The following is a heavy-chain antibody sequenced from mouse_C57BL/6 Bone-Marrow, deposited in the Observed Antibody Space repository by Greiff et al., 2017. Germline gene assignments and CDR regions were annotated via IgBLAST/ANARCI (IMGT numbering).Heavy chain of an antibody. CDR3: SSGGYGGFAY. CDR2: IDPSNGVT. J-gene: IGHJ3*01. D-gene: IGHD2-2*01. CDR1: GYTFTSYY. V-gene: IGHV1S81*02. Sequence: QVQLQQPGAELVKPGASVKLSCRASGYTFTSYYMYWVKQRPGQGPEWIGEIDPSNGVTNFNEKFKRKATLTVDTSSSTAHMQLISLTSEDSAVYYCSSGGYGGFAYWGQGTLVTVSA.